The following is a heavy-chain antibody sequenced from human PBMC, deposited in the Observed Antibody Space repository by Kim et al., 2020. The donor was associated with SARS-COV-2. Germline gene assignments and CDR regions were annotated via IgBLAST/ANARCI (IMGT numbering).Heavy chain of an antibody. CDR3: ARDGGAAPLDPLDY. J-gene: IGHJ4*02. V-gene: IGHV3-7*01. CDR2: IKQDGSEK. CDR1: GFTFSSYW. Sequence: GGSLRLSCAASGFTFSSYWMSWVRQAPGKGLEWVANIKQDGSEKYYVDSVKGRFTISRDNAKNSLYLQMNSLRAEDTAVYYCARDGGAAPLDPLDYWGQGTLVTVSS. D-gene: IGHD3-16*01.